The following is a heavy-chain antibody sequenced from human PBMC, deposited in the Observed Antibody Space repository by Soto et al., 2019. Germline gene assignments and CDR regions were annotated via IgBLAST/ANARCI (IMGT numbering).Heavy chain of an antibody. CDR2: ISSSSSYT. D-gene: IGHD2-15*01. V-gene: IGHV3-11*05. CDR1: GFTFSDYY. J-gene: IGHJ4*02. Sequence: GGSLRLSCAASGFTFSDYYMSWIRQAPGKGLEWVSYISSSSSYTNYADSVKGRFTISRDNAKNSLYLQMNSLRAEDTAVYYCARAAPRYCSGGSCYSGRDYWGQGTLVTVSS. CDR3: ARAAPRYCSGGSCYSGRDY.